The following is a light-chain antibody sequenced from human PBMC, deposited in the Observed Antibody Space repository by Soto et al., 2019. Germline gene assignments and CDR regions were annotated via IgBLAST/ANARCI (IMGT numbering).Light chain of an antibody. CDR3: QQYNSYPSR. V-gene: IGKV1-5*01. Sequence: DIQMTQSPSTLSASVGDRVTITCRASQSISSWLAWYQQKPGKAPKLLIYDASSLESGVPSRFSGSGSGTEFTLTISSLQPDDFATYYCQQYNSYPSRFGQGTKVEIK. J-gene: IGKJ1*01. CDR1: QSISSW. CDR2: DAS.